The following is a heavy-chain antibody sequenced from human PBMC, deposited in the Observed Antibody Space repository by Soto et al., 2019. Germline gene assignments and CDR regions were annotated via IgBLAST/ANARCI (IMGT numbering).Heavy chain of an antibody. V-gene: IGHV3-33*01. CDR3: ARSPRSSPYFDY. J-gene: IGHJ4*02. Sequence: GSLRLSCAASGFTFSSYGMAWVRQAPGKGLEWVAIIWYDGSKKYHADSVKGRFTISRDDSKNTLYLQWNSLEASDTAFYFCARSPRSSPYFDYWGQGALVTVSS. CDR2: IWYDGSKK. CDR1: GFTFSSYG. D-gene: IGHD6-13*01.